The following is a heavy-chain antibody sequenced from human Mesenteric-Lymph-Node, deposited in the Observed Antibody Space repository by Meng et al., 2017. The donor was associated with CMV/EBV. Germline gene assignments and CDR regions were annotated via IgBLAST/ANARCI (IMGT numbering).Heavy chain of an antibody. CDR1: GYTFTSYG. CDR2: ISAYNGNT. D-gene: IGHD3-3*01. J-gene: IGHJ4*02. Sequence: ASVKVSCKASGYTFTSYGISWVRQAPGRGLEWMGWISAYNGNTNYAQKLQGRVTMTTDTSTSTAYMELRSLRSDDTAVYYCARDRHDFWSGYSFDYWGQGTLVTVSS. V-gene: IGHV1-18*01. CDR3: ARDRHDFWSGYSFDY.